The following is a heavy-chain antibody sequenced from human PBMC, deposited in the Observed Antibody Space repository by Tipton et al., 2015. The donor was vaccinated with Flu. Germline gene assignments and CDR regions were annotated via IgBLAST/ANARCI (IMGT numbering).Heavy chain of an antibody. CDR1: EYTFSIYW. Sequence: QLVQSGAEVKKSGESLRISCQGSEYTFSIYWIGWVRQMPGKGLEWMGIIYPADSDTRYGPSFEGQVTMSVDKSINTAYLQWNSLKASDTATYYCARQRYGDQKFFDYWGQGTLVAVSS. CDR2: IYPADSDT. V-gene: IGHV5-51*01. CDR3: ARQRYGDQKFFDY. D-gene: IGHD4-17*01. J-gene: IGHJ4*02.